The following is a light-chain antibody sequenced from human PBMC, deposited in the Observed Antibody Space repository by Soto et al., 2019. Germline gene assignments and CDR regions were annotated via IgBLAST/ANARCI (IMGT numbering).Light chain of an antibody. CDR3: QQYDSSPRT. CDR2: GAS. V-gene: IGKV3-20*01. J-gene: IGKJ1*01. Sequence: ENVLTQSPGTLSLSPGERATLSCRASQTVSSYLTWYQQRPGQAPRLLIYGASKRATGIPDRFSGSGSGTDFTLTISRLEPEDFALYYCQQYDSSPRTFGQGTKVEI. CDR1: QTVSSY.